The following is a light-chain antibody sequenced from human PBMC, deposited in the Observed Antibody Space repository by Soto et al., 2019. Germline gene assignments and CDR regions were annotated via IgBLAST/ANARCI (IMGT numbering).Light chain of an antibody. CDR1: SSDVGSYNY. J-gene: IGLJ1*01. CDR2: DVS. V-gene: IGLV2-14*03. CDR3: SSYTTSGTLV. Sequence: QSVLTQPASVSGSPGQSIIISCTGTSSDVGSYNYVSWYQHHPGKAPKFMIYDVSNRPSGVSNRFSGSKSGNTASLTISGRQAEDEADYYCSSYTTSGTLVFGSGTKVTVL.